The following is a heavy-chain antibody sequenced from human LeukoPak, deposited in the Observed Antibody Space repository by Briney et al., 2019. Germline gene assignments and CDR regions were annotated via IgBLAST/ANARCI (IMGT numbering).Heavy chain of an antibody. V-gene: IGHV3-21*01. CDR3: ARGIWAAVGYYFDY. CDR1: GFTFSSYS. D-gene: IGHD6-13*01. J-gene: IGHJ4*02. CDR2: ISTSSSYI. Sequence: GGSLRLSCAASGFTFSSYSMNWVRQAPGKGLEWVSSISTSSSYIYYADSLKGRFTISRDNAKNSLYLQMNSLRAEDTAVYYCARGIWAAVGYYFDYWGQGTLVTVSS.